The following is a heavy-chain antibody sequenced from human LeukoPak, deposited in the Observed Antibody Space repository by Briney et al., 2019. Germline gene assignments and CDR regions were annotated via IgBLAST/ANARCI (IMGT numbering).Heavy chain of an antibody. V-gene: IGHV4-39*01. Sequence: SETLSLTCTVSGGSISYSNYYWGWIRQPPGKGLEWIVSILYSGSTYYNPSLKSRVTISVDTSKKQFSLKMSSVTAADTAVYYCARPSNHYDTSGYRGFDPWGQGTLVTISS. CDR1: GGSISYSNYY. CDR3: ARPSNHYDTSGYRGFDP. J-gene: IGHJ5*02. CDR2: ILYSGST. D-gene: IGHD3-22*01.